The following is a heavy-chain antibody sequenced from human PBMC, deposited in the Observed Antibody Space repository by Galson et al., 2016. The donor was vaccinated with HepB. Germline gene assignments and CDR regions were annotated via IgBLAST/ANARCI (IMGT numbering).Heavy chain of an antibody. J-gene: IGHJ4*02. CDR1: GSSFSSYW. Sequence: QSGAEVKKPGESLKISCQGSGSSFSSYWIGWVRQMPGKGLEWMGIIYPFESETRYSPSFQGQVTISADKSISTAYLQWSSLKASDSAMYYCARLYGYSGYDSIDYWGQGTLVTVSS. CDR2: IYPFESET. CDR3: ARLYGYSGYDSIDY. V-gene: IGHV5-51*01. D-gene: IGHD5-12*01.